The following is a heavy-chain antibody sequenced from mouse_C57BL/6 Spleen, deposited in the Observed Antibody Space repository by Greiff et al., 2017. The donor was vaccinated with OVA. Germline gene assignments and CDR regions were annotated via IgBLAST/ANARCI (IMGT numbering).Heavy chain of an antibody. CDR2: IDPSDSYT. J-gene: IGHJ3*01. CDR1: GYTFTSYW. D-gene: IGHD2-4*01. V-gene: IGHV1-50*01. CDR3: ARYDYDPWFAY. Sequence: QVHVKQSGAELVKPGASVKLSCKASGYTFTSYWMQWVKQRPGQGLEWIGEIDPSDSYTNYNQKFKGKATLTVDTSSSTAYMQLSSLTSEDSAVYYCARYDYDPWFAYWGQGTLVTVSA.